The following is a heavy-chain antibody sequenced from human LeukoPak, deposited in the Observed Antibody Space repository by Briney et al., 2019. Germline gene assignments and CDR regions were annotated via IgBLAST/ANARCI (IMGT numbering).Heavy chain of an antibody. Sequence: PSETLSLTCTVSGGSISSSSYYWGWLRQPPGQGLVWIGSIYYSRSTYYNPSLKSRVTISVDTSKNQFSLKLSSVTAADTAVYYCASLIAVAGNWYFDLWGRGTLVTVSS. CDR2: IYYSRST. J-gene: IGHJ2*01. D-gene: IGHD6-19*01. V-gene: IGHV4-39*01. CDR1: GGSISSSSYY. CDR3: ASLIAVAGNWYFDL.